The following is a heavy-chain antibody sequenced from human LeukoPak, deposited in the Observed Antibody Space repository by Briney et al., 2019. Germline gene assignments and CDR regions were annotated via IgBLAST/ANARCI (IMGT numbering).Heavy chain of an antibody. V-gene: IGHV7-4-1*02. J-gene: IGHJ4*02. CDR1: GYTFTSYA. D-gene: IGHD3-10*01. CDR3: ARVGFGEEIRDEYYFDY. CDR2: INTNTGNP. Sequence: GASVKVSCKASGYTFTSYAMNWVRQAPGQGLEWMGWINTNTGNPTYAQGFTGRFVFSLDTSVSTAYLQISSLKAEDTAVYYCARVGFGEEIRDEYYFDYWGQGTLVTVSS.